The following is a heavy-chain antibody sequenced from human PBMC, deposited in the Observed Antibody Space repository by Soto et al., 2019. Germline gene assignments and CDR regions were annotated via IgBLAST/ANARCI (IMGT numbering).Heavy chain of an antibody. CDR2: IDHSGTS. CDR3: ASLFDS. V-gene: IGHV4-4*02. J-gene: IGHJ4*02. Sequence: SETLSLTCAVSGGSIRSSNWWTWVRQPPGKGLEWIGEIDHSGTSNYNPSLKSRVTISVDKSRNQFSLNLNSVTAADTAIYYCASLFDSWGRGILVTVSS. CDR1: GGSIRSSNW.